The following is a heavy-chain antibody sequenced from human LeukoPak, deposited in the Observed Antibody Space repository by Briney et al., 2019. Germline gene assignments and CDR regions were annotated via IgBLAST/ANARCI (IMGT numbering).Heavy chain of an antibody. V-gene: IGHV3-7*01. CDR1: GFTFSDYW. Sequence: GGSLRLSCTASGFTFSDYWLTWVRQAPGKGPEWVANIKQDGSQRYYVDSVRGRFTISRDNAKNSLFLQMNGLRAEDTAVYYCARRGGSSSRRSPIDYWGQGTLVTVSS. D-gene: IGHD6-6*01. J-gene: IGHJ4*02. CDR2: IKQDGSQR. CDR3: ARRGGSSSRRSPIDY.